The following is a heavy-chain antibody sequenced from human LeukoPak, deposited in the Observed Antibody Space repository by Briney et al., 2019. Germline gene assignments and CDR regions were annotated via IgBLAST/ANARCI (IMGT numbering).Heavy chain of an antibody. Sequence: GASLRLSCAASGFTFSSYAMSWVRQAPGKGLERVSAISGSGGSTYYADSVKGRFTISRDNSKNTLYLQMNSRRAEDTAVYYCAKVEVLTVTPWYFDLWGRGTLVTVSS. J-gene: IGHJ2*01. CDR3: AKVEVLTVTPWYFDL. D-gene: IGHD4-17*01. CDR2: ISGSGGST. V-gene: IGHV3-23*01. CDR1: GFTFSSYA.